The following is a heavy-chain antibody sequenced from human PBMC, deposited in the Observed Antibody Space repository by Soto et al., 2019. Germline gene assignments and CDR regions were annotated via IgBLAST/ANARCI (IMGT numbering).Heavy chain of an antibody. V-gene: IGHV4-31*03. CDR1: VGSISSGGYY. Sequence: SDTLSLTCTVSVGSISSGGYYWSWIRQHPRKALEWIGYIYYSGSAYYNPYIKSRVTISVDTSKNQFSLKLSSVTAADTAVYYCASGNFDWLFGDAFDIWGQGTMVTVSS. CDR2: IYYSGSA. D-gene: IGHD3-9*01. J-gene: IGHJ3*02. CDR3: ASGNFDWLFGDAFDI.